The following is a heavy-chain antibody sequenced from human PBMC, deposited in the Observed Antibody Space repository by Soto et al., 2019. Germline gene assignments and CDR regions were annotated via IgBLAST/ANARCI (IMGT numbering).Heavy chain of an antibody. V-gene: IGHV1-18*04. Sequence: GASVKVSCKASGYTFTSYGISWVRQAPGQGLEWMGWIGAYNGNTNYAQKLQGRVTMTTDTSTSTAYMELRSLRSDDTAVYYCARNPTVLYYYYYYGMDVWGQGTTVTVSS. CDR1: GYTFTSYG. J-gene: IGHJ6*02. D-gene: IGHD4-4*01. CDR2: IGAYNGNT. CDR3: ARNPTVLYYYYYYGMDV.